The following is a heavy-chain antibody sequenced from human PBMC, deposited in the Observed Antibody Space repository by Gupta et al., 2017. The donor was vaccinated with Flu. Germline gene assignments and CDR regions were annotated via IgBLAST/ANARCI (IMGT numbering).Heavy chain of an antibody. CDR3: ARDRPQGVVIVSPYYYGMDV. V-gene: IGHV1-18*01. J-gene: IGHJ6*02. CDR2: ISAYTGDT. D-gene: IGHD3-3*01. Sequence: QVQLVQSGPEVKKPGASVKVSCKASDYTFTSYGISWVRQAPGQGLEWMGWISAYTGDTFSAQKYQGRLTMTTDTSTSTAYMELRNLRHDDTAVYYCARDRPQGVVIVSPYYYGMDVWGQGTTVTVSS. CDR1: DYTFTSYG.